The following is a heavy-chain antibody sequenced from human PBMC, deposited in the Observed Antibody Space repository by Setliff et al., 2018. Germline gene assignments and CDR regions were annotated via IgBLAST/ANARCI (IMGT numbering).Heavy chain of an antibody. CDR3: ARHVKVATEYFDC. CDR2: VYHSGGT. CDR1: GGSISSGSDY. J-gene: IGHJ4*02. V-gene: IGHV4-39*01. Sequence: KPSETLSLTCTVSGGSISSGSDYWAWIRQPPGKGLEWLGTVYHSGGTYYNPSLKSRVTMSVDTSKNLFSLKLNSVTAADTALYYCARHVKVATEYFDCWGQGTLVTVSS. D-gene: IGHD5-12*01.